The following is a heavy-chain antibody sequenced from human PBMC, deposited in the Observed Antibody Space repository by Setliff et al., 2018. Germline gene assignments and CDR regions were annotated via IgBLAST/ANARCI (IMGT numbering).Heavy chain of an antibody. CDR1: GFTFSSYN. CDR3: ARGFGYAAWYYLDY. Sequence: PGGSLRLSCAASGFTFSSYNMNWVRQDPGKGLEWVSRIHSDGTTTAYADSVRGRVTISRDNAKNTLYLQMNSLRVEDTAVYYCARGFGYAAWYYLDYWGQGTLVTVSS. J-gene: IGHJ4*02. D-gene: IGHD2-2*03. CDR2: IHSDGTTT. V-gene: IGHV3-74*01.